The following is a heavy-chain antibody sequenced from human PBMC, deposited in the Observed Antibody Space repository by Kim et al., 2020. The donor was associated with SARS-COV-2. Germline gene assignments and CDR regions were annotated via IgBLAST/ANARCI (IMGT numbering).Heavy chain of an antibody. V-gene: IGHV4-59*13. Sequence: SETLSLTCTDSGGSISSYYWSWIRQPPGKGLEWIGYIYYSGSTNYNPSLKSRVTISVDTSKNQFSLKLSSVTAADTAVYYCARGATYYGSGSYHPAGWYFGLWGRGTLVTVSS. CDR1: GGSISSYY. J-gene: IGHJ2*01. D-gene: IGHD3-10*01. CDR3: ARGATYYGSGSYHPAGWYFGL. CDR2: IYYSGST.